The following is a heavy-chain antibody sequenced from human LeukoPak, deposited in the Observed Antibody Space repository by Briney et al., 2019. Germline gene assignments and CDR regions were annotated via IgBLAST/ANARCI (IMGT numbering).Heavy chain of an antibody. CDR1: GGSISSYY. V-gene: IGHV4-59*01. D-gene: IGHD3-3*01. CDR2: IYYSGST. J-gene: IGHJ6*02. CDR3: ARAMWYDFSNKKNYGMDV. Sequence: KPSETLSLTCTVSGGSISSYYWSWIRQPPGKGLEWIGYIYYSGSTNYNPSLKSRVTISVDTSKNQFSLKLSSVTAADTAVYYCARAMWYDFSNKKNYGMDVWGQGTTVTVSS.